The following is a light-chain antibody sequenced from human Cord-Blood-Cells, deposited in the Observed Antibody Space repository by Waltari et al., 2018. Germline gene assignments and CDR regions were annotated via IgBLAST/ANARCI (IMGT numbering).Light chain of an antibody. CDR1: QSVSSY. J-gene: IGKJ3*01. V-gene: IGKV3-11*01. CDR3: QQRSNWFT. CDR2: DAS. Sequence: EIVLTQSPATLSLSPGERATLSCRASQSVSSYLAWYQQKPGQAPRLLIYDASNRATGIPARFSGSGSGTDFTLTINSLEPEDCAVYYCQQRSNWFTFGPGTKVDIK.